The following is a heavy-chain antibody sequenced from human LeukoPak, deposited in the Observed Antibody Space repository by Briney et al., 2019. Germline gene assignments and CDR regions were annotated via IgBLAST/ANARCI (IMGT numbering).Heavy chain of an antibody. V-gene: IGHV1-2*06. J-gene: IGHJ4*02. CDR1: GYTFTGYY. CDR2: INPNSGGT. D-gene: IGHD6-13*01. CDR3: ARSSAGYSSNKLDY. Sequence: GASVKVSCKASGYTFTGYYMHWVRQAPGQGLEWMGRINPNSGGTNYAQKFQGRVTMTRDTSISTAYMELSRLRSDDTAVYYCARSSAGYSSNKLDYWGQGTLVTVSS.